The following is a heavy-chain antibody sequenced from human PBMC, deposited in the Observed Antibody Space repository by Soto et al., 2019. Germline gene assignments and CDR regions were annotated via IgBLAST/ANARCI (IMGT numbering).Heavy chain of an antibody. V-gene: IGHV3-23*01. D-gene: IGHD2-21*01. CDR2: ISDSGDST. Sequence: EVQLLASGGDLEQPGGSLRLSCIVSGFPFSSYAMSWVRQAPGKGLEWVSTISDSGDSTYYADSVKGRVVISRDNSKSPRYLQMNSLRAEDTAAYYCAKLRWDLRDAFDLWAQGPMVPVSP. CDR3: AKLRWDLRDAFDL. J-gene: IGHJ3*01. CDR1: GFPFSSYA.